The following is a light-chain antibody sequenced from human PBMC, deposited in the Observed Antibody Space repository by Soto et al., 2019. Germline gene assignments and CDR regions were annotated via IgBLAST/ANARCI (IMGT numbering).Light chain of an antibody. CDR3: QYYGSTPWT. CDR1: QSVSSSY. V-gene: IGKV3-20*01. CDR2: SAS. J-gene: IGKJ1*01. Sequence: EIVLAQSPGTLSLSPGERATLSCRASQSVSSSYLAWYQQKPGQAPRLLIYSASSRLTGIPDRFSGSGSGTDFTLTISRLEPEDFAVYYCQYYGSTPWTFGQGTKVEIK.